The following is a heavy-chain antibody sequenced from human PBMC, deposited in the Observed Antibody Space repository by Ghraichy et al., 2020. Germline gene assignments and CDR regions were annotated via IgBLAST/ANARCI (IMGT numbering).Heavy chain of an antibody. V-gene: IGHV4-59*01. CDR1: GGSISSYY. CDR3: ARESPYCSSTSCLGGMDV. D-gene: IGHD2-2*01. CDR2: IYYSGST. Sequence: SETLSLTCTVSGGSISSYYWSWIRQPPGKGLEWIGYIYYSGSTNYNPSLKSRVTISVDTSKNQFSLKLSSVTAADTAVYYCARESPYCSSTSCLGGMDVWGQGTTVTVSS. J-gene: IGHJ6*02.